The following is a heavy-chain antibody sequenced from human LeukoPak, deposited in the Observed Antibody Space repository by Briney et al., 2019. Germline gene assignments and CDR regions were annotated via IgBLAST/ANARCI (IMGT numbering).Heavy chain of an antibody. J-gene: IGHJ4*02. CDR3: ARVSDISVAAYFDY. D-gene: IGHD6-19*01. CDR1: GFTFSSYA. V-gene: IGHV3-23*01. Sequence: GGSLRLSCAASGFTFSSYAMSWVRQAPGKGLEWVSAISGSGGSTYYADSVKGRFTISRDNAKNSLYLQMNSLRAEDTALYYCARVSDISVAAYFDYWGQGTLVTVSS. CDR2: ISGSGGST.